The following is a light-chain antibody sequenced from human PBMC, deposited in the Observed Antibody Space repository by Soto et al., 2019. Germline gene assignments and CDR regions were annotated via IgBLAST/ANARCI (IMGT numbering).Light chain of an antibody. CDR1: SSEVGAYNY. J-gene: IGLJ1*01. CDR3: CSFAGGYTFV. Sequence: QSALTQPRSVSGSPGQSVTMSCTGTSSEVGAYNYVSWYQQFPGKAPKLMIYDVSERPSGVPVRFSGSKSGNTASLTISGLQAEDEADYYCCSFAGGYTFVFGSGTKLTVL. V-gene: IGLV2-11*01. CDR2: DVS.